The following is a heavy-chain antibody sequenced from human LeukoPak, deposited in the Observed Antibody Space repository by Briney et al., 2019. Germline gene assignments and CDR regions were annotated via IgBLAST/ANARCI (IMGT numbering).Heavy chain of an antibody. CDR2: IYNSGST. V-gene: IGHV4-4*07. D-gene: IGHD2-15*01. CDR1: GDSISYFY. J-gene: IGHJ4*02. Sequence: SETLSLTCSVSGDSISYFYWSWIRQAAGKGLEWIGRIYNSGSTDYNASLKSRVTMSVDTSKNQLSLKVISVTAADTAVYYCARVAVGKGYPFDYWGQGALVTVSS. CDR3: ARVAVGKGYPFDY.